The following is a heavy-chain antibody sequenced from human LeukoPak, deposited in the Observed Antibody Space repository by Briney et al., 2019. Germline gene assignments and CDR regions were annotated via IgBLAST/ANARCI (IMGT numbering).Heavy chain of an antibody. CDR1: GFTFDDYG. CDR3: ARVVGYYDSSGHYYFDY. Sequence: SGGSLGLSCAASGFTFDDYGTSWVRQAPGKGLEWVSGINWNGGSTGYADSVKGRFTISRDNAKNSLYLQMNSLRAEDTALYYCARVVGYYDSSGHYYFDYWGQGTLVTVSS. J-gene: IGHJ4*02. V-gene: IGHV3-20*04. CDR2: INWNGGST. D-gene: IGHD3-22*01.